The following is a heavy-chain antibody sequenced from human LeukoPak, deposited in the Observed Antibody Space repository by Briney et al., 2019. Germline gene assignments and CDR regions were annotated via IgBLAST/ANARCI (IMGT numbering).Heavy chain of an antibody. J-gene: IGHJ5*02. CDR1: GYTFTNYY. CDR3: ARGSGYDHNWFDP. CDR2: INPNSGGT. Sequence: ATVKVSCKASGYTFTNYYVHWVRPAPGQRLEWMGWINPNSGGTDYAQKFQGRVTMTRDTSISTAYMELSRLTSDDTAVYYCARGSGYDHNWFDPWGQGTLGIVSS. V-gene: IGHV1-2*02. D-gene: IGHD3-22*01.